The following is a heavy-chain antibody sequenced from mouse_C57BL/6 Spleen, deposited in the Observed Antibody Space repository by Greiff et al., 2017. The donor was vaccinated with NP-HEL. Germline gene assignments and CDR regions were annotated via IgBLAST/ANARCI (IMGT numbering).Heavy chain of an antibody. CDR3: ARFYDPGLDY. J-gene: IGHJ4*01. D-gene: IGHD2-3*01. CDR1: GYSITSGYY. Sequence: EVHLVESGPGLVKPSQSLSLTCSVTGYSITSGYYWNWIRQFPGNKLEWMGYISYDGSNNYNPSLKNRISITRDTSKNQFFLKLNSVTTEDTATYYCARFYDPGLDYWGQGTSVTVSS. CDR2: ISYDGSN. V-gene: IGHV3-6*01.